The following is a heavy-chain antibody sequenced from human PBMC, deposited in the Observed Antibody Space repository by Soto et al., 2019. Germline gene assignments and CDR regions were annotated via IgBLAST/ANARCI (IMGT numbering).Heavy chain of an antibody. CDR3: ARGDVVTTGGRGNCFDV. Sequence: LQESGPRLVEPSGTLSLTCAVSGVSITRSYWWTWVRQPPGKGREWIGEIYHTGSTNYNPSLKSRVSISVDDSKNSFSLNLASVTAADTAVYFCARGDVVTTGGRGNCFDVWGQGTTVSVSS. CDR1: GVSITRSYW. V-gene: IGHV4-4*02. J-gene: IGHJ3*01. CDR2: IYHTGST. D-gene: IGHD4-17*01.